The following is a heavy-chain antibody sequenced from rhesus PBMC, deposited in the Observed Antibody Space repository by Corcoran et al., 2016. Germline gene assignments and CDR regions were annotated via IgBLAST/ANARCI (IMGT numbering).Heavy chain of an antibody. Sequence: QVQLQESGPGLVKPSETLSLTCAVSGGSISSNYWSWIRQPPGKGLEWIGYIDGSSGRTYYNPSLKSRVTISTDTSKNHFSLKLSSVTAADTAVYYCARGIAAAAFGYWGQGVLVTVSS. CDR2: IDGSSGRT. CDR3: ARGIAAAAFGY. V-gene: IGHV4-165*01. J-gene: IGHJ4*01. D-gene: IGHD6-31*01. CDR1: GGSISSNY.